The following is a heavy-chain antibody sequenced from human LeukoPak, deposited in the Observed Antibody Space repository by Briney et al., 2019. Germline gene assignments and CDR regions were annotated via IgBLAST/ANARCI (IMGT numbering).Heavy chain of an antibody. Sequence: SETLSLTCTVSGGSIGSYYWNWIRQPPGKGLEWIGYIYNSGSTKYNPSLKSRVTISEDTSKNQFSLKLSSVTAADTAVFYCARDRGFCSGGSCGNFEYWGQGTLVTVSS. CDR2: IYNSGST. D-gene: IGHD2-15*01. CDR1: GGSIGSYY. J-gene: IGHJ4*02. CDR3: ARDRGFCSGGSCGNFEY. V-gene: IGHV4-59*01.